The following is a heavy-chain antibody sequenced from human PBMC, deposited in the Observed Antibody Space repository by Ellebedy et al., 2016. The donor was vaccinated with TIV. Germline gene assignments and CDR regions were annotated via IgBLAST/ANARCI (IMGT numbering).Heavy chain of an antibody. D-gene: IGHD6-6*01. CDR1: GDSMSDYY. Sequence: SETLSLTCTVSGDSMSDYYWSWIRQPPGKGLEWIAYIHSSGTTNYNPSLESRVTISVDTSKNQFSLKLSSVTAADTAVYYCARGVSAARRLFDPWGQGTLVTVSS. CDR3: ARGVSAARRLFDP. V-gene: IGHV4-59*12. CDR2: IHSSGTT. J-gene: IGHJ5*02.